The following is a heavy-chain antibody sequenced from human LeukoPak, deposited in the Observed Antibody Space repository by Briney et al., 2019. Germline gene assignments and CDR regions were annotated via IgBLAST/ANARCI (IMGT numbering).Heavy chain of an antibody. CDR2: ISGSGGST. V-gene: IGHV3-23*01. D-gene: IGHD3-22*01. J-gene: IGHJ4*02. CDR3: AKAYSYYYDSSGFDY. Sequence: GGSLRLSCAASGFTFSSYAMSWVRQAPGKGLEWVSAISGSGGSTYYADSVKGRFTISRDNSKNTLYPQMNSLRAEDTAVYYCAKAYSYYYDSSGFDYWGQGTLVTVSS. CDR1: GFTFSSYA.